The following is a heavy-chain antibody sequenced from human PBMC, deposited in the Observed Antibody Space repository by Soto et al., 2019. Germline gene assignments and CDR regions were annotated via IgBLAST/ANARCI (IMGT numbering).Heavy chain of an antibody. Sequence: EALSVRNSGSGGMMSRYRGRGSRQPPAKGLDWIGYIYYSGSTHSNPSLKRRVTISVDTSKNQFSLKLSSVTAADTAVYYCARDMGYSYGTSYYYGMDVWGQGTTVT. V-gene: IGHV4-59*01. D-gene: IGHD5-18*01. CDR3: ARDMGYSYGTSYYYGMDV. J-gene: IGHJ6*02. CDR1: GGMMSRYR. CDR2: IYYSGST.